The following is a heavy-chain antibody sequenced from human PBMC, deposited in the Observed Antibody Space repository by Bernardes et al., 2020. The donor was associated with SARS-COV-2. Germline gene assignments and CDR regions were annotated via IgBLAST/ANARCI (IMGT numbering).Heavy chain of an antibody. J-gene: IGHJ6*02. CDR1: GFTFSSYG. D-gene: IGHD6-13*01. V-gene: IGHV3-33*01. CDR2: IWYDGSNK. Sequence: VGSLSLSCAASGFTFSSYGMHWVRQAPGKGLEWVAVIWYDGSNKYYADSVKGRFTISRDNSKNTLYLQMNSLRAEDTAVYYCARDVLAAAGTNYYYYYGMDVWGQGTTVTVSS. CDR3: ARDVLAAAGTNYYYYYGMDV.